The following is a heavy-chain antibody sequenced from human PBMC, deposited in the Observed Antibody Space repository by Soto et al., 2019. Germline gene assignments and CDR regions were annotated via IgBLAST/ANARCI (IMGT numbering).Heavy chain of an antibody. D-gene: IGHD2-15*01. J-gene: IGHJ2*01. CDR2: IIPIFGTT. V-gene: IGHV1-69*12. CDR1: GGTFSSYA. CDR3: ARVVTVVKSFHYWYFDL. Sequence: QVQLVQSGAEVKKPGSSVKVSCKASGGTFSSYAISWVRQAPGQGLEWMGGIIPIFGTTNYAQKFQGRVTITAEESTSTAYRELSSLRSEDPAMYYCARVVTVVKSFHYWYFDLWGRGTLVTVSS.